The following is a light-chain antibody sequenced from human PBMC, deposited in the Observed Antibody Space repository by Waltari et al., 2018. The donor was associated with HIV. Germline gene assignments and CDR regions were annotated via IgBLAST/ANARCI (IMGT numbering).Light chain of an antibody. CDR1: ETLSNNY. Sequence: EIVFTQSPVTLSLSPGDRATLSCRASETLSNNYLAWYQQKPGQAPRLIISAASSRATGIPGRFSGSGSGTQFTLTITGLEPEDSAVYFCQQYSFTPLTFGGGTKVEIK. V-gene: IGKV3-20*01. CDR3: QQYSFTPLT. CDR2: AAS. J-gene: IGKJ4*01.